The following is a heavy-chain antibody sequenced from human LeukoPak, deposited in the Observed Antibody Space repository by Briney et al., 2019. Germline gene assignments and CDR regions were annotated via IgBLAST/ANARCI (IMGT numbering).Heavy chain of an antibody. D-gene: IGHD2/OR15-2a*01. CDR2: IYPGDTDT. CDR1: GYSFTSYW. V-gene: IGHV5-51*01. J-gene: IGHJ6*03. CDR3: ARLEEYGYYYYYMDV. Sequence: RGESLKISCKGSGYSFTSYWIGWVRQMPGKGLEWMGIIYPGDTDTRYSPSFQGQVTISADKSISTAYLQWSSLKASDTAMYYCARLEEYGYYYYYMDVWGKGTTVTVSS.